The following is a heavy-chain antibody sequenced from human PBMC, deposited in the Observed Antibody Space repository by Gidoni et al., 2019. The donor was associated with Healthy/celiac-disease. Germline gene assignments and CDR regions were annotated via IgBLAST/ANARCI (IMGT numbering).Heavy chain of an antibody. CDR2: INPSGGSK. Sequence: VQLVQSGAEVKKPGASVKVSCKASGYTFTSYYMHWVRQAPGQGLEWMGIINPSGGSKSYAQKFQGRVTMTRDTSTSTVYMELSSLRSEDTAVYYCARDQRGEQWLGSWGQGTLVTVSS. D-gene: IGHD6-19*01. CDR3: ARDQRGEQWLGS. J-gene: IGHJ5*02. CDR1: GYTFTSYY. V-gene: IGHV1-46*01.